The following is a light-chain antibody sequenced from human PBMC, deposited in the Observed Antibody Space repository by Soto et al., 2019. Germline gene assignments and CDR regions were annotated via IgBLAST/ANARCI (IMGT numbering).Light chain of an antibody. V-gene: IGKV1-33*01. J-gene: IGKJ4*01. CDR2: GAS. Sequence: IHSTQSPSSLSASVGARVTITYQPSQDIENYLNWYQQKPGKAPRVLIYGASNLEKGVASRFSGSGSGTDFIFTISSLQPEDIGTYYCQQYDNLALTFGGGTKVDIK. CDR3: QQYDNLALT. CDR1: QDIENY.